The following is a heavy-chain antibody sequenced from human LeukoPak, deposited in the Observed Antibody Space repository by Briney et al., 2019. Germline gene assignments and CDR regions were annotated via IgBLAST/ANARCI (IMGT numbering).Heavy chain of an antibody. CDR1: GGSISSSYY. CDR3: ARVAAYYDFWSGYYRLDY. Sequence: SGTLSLTCAVSGGSISSSYYWSWIRQPPGKGLEWIGYIYYSGSTNYNPSLKSRVTISVDTSKNQFSLKLSSVTAADTAVYYCARVAAYYDFWSGYYRLDYWGQGTLVTVSS. J-gene: IGHJ4*02. CDR2: IYYSGST. V-gene: IGHV4-61*01. D-gene: IGHD3-3*01.